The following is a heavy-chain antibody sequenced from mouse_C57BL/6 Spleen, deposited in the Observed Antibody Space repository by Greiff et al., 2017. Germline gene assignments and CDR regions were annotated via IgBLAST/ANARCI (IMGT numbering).Heavy chain of an antibody. D-gene: IGHD2-4*01. Sequence: EVHLVESGGGLVQPGGSMKLSCVASGFTFSNYWMNWVRQSPEKGLEWVAQIRLKSDNYATHYAESVKGRFTISRDDSKSSVYLQMNNLRAEDTGIYYCTAGDYDYDWFAYWGQGTLVTVSA. CDR3: TAGDYDYDWFAY. CDR1: GFTFSNYW. J-gene: IGHJ3*01. CDR2: IRLKSDNYAT. V-gene: IGHV6-3*01.